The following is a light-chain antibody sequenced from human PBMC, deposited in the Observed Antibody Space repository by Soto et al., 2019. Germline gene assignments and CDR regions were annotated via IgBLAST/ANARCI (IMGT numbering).Light chain of an antibody. CDR1: QTVDSNF. CDR2: AAS. V-gene: IGKV3-20*01. CDR3: QQYGISPLT. Sequence: VWSQSSGTVSWSPRERATLSCRASQTVDSNFLAWYQQKPGQAPRLLIYAASTRATGIPNRFSGSGSGTDFTLTIGRLDPEDFAVYYCQQYGISPLTVGGGTIVDI. J-gene: IGKJ4*01.